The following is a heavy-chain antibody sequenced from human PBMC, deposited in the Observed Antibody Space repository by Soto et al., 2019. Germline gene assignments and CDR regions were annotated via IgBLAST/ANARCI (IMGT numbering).Heavy chain of an antibody. CDR1: GGSISSSSYY. D-gene: IGHD3-10*01. V-gene: IGHV4-39*01. CDR2: IYYSGST. CDR3: ARQGITMVRGVIIHKANWFDP. Sequence: SETLSLTCTVSGGSISSSSYYWGWIRQPPGKGLEWIGSIYYSGSTYYNPSLKSRVTISVDTSKNQFSLKLSSVTAADTAVYYCARQGITMVRGVIIHKANWFDPWGQGTLVTVSS. J-gene: IGHJ5*02.